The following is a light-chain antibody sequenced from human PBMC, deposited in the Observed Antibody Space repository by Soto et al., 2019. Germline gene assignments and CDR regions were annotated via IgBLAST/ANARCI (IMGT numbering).Light chain of an antibody. CDR1: SSNIENYY. J-gene: IGLJ1*01. CDR2: DNN. Sequence: QSALTQPPSVSAAPGQKVTISCSVSSSNIENYYVSWYQQLPGTAPKLLIYDNNKRPSGIPDRFSGSKSGTSATLDITGLQTGDEADYYCGTYDSSLRDGVFGTGTKVIV. CDR3: GTYDSSLRDGV. V-gene: IGLV1-51*01.